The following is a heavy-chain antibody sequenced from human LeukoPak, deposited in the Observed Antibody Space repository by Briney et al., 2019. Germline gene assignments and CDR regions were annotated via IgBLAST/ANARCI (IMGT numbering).Heavy chain of an antibody. J-gene: IGHJ4*02. D-gene: IGHD5-12*01. CDR2: IRYDGSNK. CDR3: AKEVWVYSGYDWGPLFDY. CDR1: GFTFSSYG. Sequence: GGSLRLSCAASGFTFSSYGMHWVRQAPGKGLEWVAFIRYDGSNKYYADSVKGRFTISRDNSKNTLYLQMNSLGAEDTAVYYCAKEVWVYSGYDWGPLFDYWGQGTLVTVSS. V-gene: IGHV3-30*02.